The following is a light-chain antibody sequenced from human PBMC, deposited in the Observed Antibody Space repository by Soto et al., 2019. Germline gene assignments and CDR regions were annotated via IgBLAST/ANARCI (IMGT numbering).Light chain of an antibody. CDR2: LGS. Sequence: DIVMTQSPLAPPVTPGEPASISCRSSESLLHGNGYNYLAWYLQRPGQSPQLLIYLGSNRASGVPDRFSVSGSGTDFTLEISRVEAEDVGIYYCMQALQTPFTFGQGTKLEVK. CDR3: MQALQTPFT. CDR1: ESLLHGNGYNY. V-gene: IGKV2-28*01. J-gene: IGKJ2*01.